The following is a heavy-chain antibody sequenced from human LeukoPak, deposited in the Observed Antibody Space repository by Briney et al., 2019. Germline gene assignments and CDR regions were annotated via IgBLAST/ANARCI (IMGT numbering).Heavy chain of an antibody. V-gene: IGHV4-61*02. CDR3: AGNYYGSGSYYSEDRY. Sequence: SETLSLTCTVSGGSISSGSYYWTWIRQPAGKGLEWIGRIYTSGRTDYNPSLKSRVTISVDTSKNQFSLKLSSVTAADTAVYYCAGNYYGSGSYYSEDRYWGQGTLVTVSS. CDR2: IYTSGRT. J-gene: IGHJ4*02. D-gene: IGHD3-10*01. CDR1: GGSISSGSYY.